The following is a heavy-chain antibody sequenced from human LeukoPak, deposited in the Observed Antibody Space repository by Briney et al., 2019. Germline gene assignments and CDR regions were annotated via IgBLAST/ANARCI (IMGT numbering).Heavy chain of an antibody. CDR2: INHSGST. CDR3: ARDRIQVYSSSSPPNPFDY. CDR1: GGSISSYY. V-gene: IGHV4-34*01. J-gene: IGHJ4*02. Sequence: SETLSLTCTVSGGSISSYYWSWIRQPPGKGLEWIGEINHSGSTNYNPSLKSRVTISVDSSKNQFSLNLSSVTAADTAVYFCARDRIQVYSSSSPPNPFDYWGQGTLVTVSS. D-gene: IGHD6-6*01.